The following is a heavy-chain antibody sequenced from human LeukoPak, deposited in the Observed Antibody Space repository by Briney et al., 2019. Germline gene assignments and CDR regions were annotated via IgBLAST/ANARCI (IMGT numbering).Heavy chain of an antibody. CDR2: NMNT. D-gene: IGHD3-10*02. CDR1: GASFSSGDHH. Sequence: SETLSLTCIVSGASFSSGDHHWSWIRQAPGKGLEWIGHNMNTYYNPSLKSRVTISIDTSKNQFSLMLSTVTAADTAIYYCATYYVNGSGRGHWGPGTLVTGSS. J-gene: IGHJ4*01. CDR3: ATYYVNGSGRGH. V-gene: IGHV4-61*08.